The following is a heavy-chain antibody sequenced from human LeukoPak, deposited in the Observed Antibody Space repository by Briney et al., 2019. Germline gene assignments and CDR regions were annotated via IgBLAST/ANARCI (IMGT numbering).Heavy chain of an antibody. CDR1: GGTFSSYA. V-gene: IGHV1-69*13. J-gene: IGHJ3*02. CDR3: ARAPPTVNAFDI. Sequence: ASVKVSCKASGGTFSSYAISWVRQAPGQGLEWMGGIIPIFGTANYAQKFQGRVTITADESTSTAYMELSSLRSEDTAVYYCARAPPTVNAFDIWGQGTMVTVSS. CDR2: IIPIFGTA. D-gene: IGHD4-17*01.